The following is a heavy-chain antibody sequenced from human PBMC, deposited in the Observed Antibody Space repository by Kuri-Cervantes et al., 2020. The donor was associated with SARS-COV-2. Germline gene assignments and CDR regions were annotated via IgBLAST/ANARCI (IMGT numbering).Heavy chain of an antibody. CDR2: VRGKVNNYAT. V-gene: IGHV3-73*01. J-gene: IGHJ4*02. Sequence: ETLSLTWAASGFTFSNAWMSWGRQAPGKGLGWVGRVRGKVNNYATAYAASVKGRFTITRDDSKNMVYLQMNSLKTEDTAVYYCPTLIDYWGQGALVTVSS. CDR1: GFTFSNAW. CDR3: PTLIDY.